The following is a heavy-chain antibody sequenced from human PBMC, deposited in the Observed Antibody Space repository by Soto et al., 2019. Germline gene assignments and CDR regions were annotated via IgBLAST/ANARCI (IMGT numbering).Heavy chain of an antibody. CDR3: AKGLINGRWYAAD. Sequence: EVHLLESGGGLVQPGESLRLSCGASGFTFSSCVMSWVRQAPGKGLEWVSCITDSGTGTYYADSVKGRFTISRDNSKNTMHLQMNNLRAEDTGVYYCAKGLINGRWYAADWGHGTLVTVSS. CDR2: ITDSGTGT. D-gene: IGHD6-13*01. CDR1: GFTFSSCV. J-gene: IGHJ4*01. V-gene: IGHV3-23*01.